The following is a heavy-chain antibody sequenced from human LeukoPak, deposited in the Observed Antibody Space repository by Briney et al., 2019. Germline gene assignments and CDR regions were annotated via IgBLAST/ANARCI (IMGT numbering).Heavy chain of an antibody. CDR1: GFTFSSYA. Sequence: QSGGSLRLSCAASGFTFSSYAMSWVRQAPGKGLEWVSAISGSGGSTYYADSVKGRFTISGDNSKNTLYLQMNSLRAEDTAVYYCATGSHGGIDYWGQGSLVIVSS. V-gene: IGHV3-23*01. CDR3: ATGSHGGIDY. CDR2: ISGSGGST. D-gene: IGHD3-16*01. J-gene: IGHJ4*02.